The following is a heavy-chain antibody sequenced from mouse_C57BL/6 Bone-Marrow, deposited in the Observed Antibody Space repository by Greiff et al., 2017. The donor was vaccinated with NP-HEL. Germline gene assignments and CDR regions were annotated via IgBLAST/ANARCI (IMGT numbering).Heavy chain of an antibody. CDR3: ARCYYGSTLYFDY. CDR2: IDPSDSET. D-gene: IGHD1-1*01. Sequence: QVQLKQPGAELVRPGSSVKLSCKASGYTFTSYWMHWVKQRPIQGLEWIGNIDPSDSETHYNQKFKDKATLTVDKSSSTAYMQLSSLTSEDSAVYYCARCYYGSTLYFDYWGQGTTLTVSS. V-gene: IGHV1-52*01. J-gene: IGHJ2*01. CDR1: GYTFTSYW.